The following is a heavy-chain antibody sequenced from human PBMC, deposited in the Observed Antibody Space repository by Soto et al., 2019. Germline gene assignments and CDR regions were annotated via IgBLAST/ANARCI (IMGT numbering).Heavy chain of an antibody. V-gene: IGHV1-69*01. CDR3: ARVGGIGAPPGTDY. CDR2: VIPILGQA. D-gene: IGHD6-6*01. CDR1: GGIFSSYA. Sequence: QVQLVQSGAEVKKPGSSVKVSCKASGGIFSSYAISWLRQAPGQGLEWMGAVIPILGQAYYAQDLQDRVSITADESTRTTYMELSSLRSEYTAVYFCARVGGIGAPPGTDYWGQGTLVTVSS. J-gene: IGHJ4*02.